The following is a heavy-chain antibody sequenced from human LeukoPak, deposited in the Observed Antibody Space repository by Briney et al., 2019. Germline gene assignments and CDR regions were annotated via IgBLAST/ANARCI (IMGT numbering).Heavy chain of an antibody. CDR2: INSDGSST. Sequence: GGSLRLSCAASGFTFSSSWMHWVRQAPEKGLVWVSRINSDGSSTSYADSVKGRFTISRDNAKNTLFLQMNSLRAEDTAVYYCARAVSSGYDPFDYWGQGTLVTVSS. J-gene: IGHJ4*02. CDR3: ARAVSSGYDPFDY. V-gene: IGHV3-74*01. CDR1: GFTFSSSW. D-gene: IGHD3-22*01.